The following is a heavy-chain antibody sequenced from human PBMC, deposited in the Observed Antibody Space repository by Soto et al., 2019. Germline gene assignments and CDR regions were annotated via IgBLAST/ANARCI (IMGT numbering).Heavy chain of an antibody. J-gene: IGHJ6*02. CDR1: GFTFSSYG. Sequence: QVQLVESGGGVVQPGRSLRLSCAASGFTFSSYGMHWVRQAPGKGLEWVAVIWYDGSNKYYADSVKGRFTISRDNSKNTLYVQMNSLRAEDTAVYYCARSSGSSIIYYYYYGMDVWGQGATVTVSS. CDR2: IWYDGSNK. V-gene: IGHV3-33*01. CDR3: ARSSGSSIIYYYYYGMDV. D-gene: IGHD3-10*01.